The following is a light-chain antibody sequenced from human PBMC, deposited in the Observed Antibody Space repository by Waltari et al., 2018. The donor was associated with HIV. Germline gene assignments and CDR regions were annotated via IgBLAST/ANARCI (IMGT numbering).Light chain of an antibody. V-gene: IGLV2-14*01. Sequence: QSALTQRASVSGSPGQSITISCTGSRNDIGTYKYVSWYQQHTGKAPKVLIYEVTNRPSGVSDRFSGSKSGNTASLVISGLQTDDEADYYCSSYTSSTTVIFGGGTKLTVL. CDR2: EVT. CDR3: SSYTSSTTVI. CDR1: RNDIGTYKY. J-gene: IGLJ2*01.